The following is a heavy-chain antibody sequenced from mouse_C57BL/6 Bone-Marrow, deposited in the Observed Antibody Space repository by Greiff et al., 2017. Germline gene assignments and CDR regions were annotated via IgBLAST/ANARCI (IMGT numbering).Heavy chain of an antibody. J-gene: IGHJ4*01. CDR2: ISSGGSYT. V-gene: IGHV5-6*01. CDR1: GFTFSSYG. CDR3: ARQSRYSSYGGYAMDD. D-gene: IGHD1-1*01. Sequence: EVKVVESGGDLVKPGGSLKLSCAASGFTFSSYGMSWVRQTPDKRLEWVATISSGGSYTYYPDSVKGRFTISRDNAKNTLYLQMSSLKSEDTAMYYCARQSRYSSYGGYAMDDWGQGTSVTVSS.